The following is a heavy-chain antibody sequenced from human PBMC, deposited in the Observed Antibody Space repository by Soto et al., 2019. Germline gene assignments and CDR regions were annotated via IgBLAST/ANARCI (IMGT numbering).Heavy chain of an antibody. D-gene: IGHD2-15*01. CDR3: AGDPFCSGGSCPYY. V-gene: IGHV4-39*02. Sequence: SETLSLTCIVSGGSVSSGNYYWGWIRQPPGKGLEWIGSIYYSGTPYYNPSLKSRVTISVDTSNNQFSLKLSSVTPGDTAVYYCAGDPFCSGGSCPYYWGQGALVTVS. J-gene: IGHJ4*02. CDR1: GGSVSSGNYY. CDR2: IYYSGTP.